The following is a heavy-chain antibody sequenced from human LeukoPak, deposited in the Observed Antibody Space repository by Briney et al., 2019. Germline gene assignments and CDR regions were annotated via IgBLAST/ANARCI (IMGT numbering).Heavy chain of an antibody. CDR2: ISYDGSNK. D-gene: IGHD6-13*01. CDR3: GKEKAAADQTFDY. CDR1: GFTFSSYG. J-gene: IGHJ4*02. V-gene: IGHV3-30*18. Sequence: GRSLRLSCAASGFTFSSYGMHWVRQAPGKGLEWVAVISYDGSNKYYADSVKGRFTISRDNSKNTLYLQMNSLRAEDTAVYYCGKEKAAADQTFDYWGQGTLVTVSS.